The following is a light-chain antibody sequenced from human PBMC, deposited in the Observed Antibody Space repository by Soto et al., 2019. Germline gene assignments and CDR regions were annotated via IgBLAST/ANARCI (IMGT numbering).Light chain of an antibody. Sequence: SVLSQLASVSGSPGQSITISCTGTSSDVGGYNYVSWYQHHPGKAPKLIIYDVSNRPSGVSIRFSGSKSDNTASLTISGLQPEDEADYHCSSYTTSNTRQIVFGTGSKVTVL. CDR3: SSYTTSNTRQIV. CDR1: SSDVGGYNY. J-gene: IGLJ1*01. CDR2: DVS. V-gene: IGLV2-14*03.